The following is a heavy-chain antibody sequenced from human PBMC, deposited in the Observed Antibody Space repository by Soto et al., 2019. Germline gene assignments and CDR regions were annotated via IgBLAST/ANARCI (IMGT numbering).Heavy chain of an antibody. V-gene: IGHV3-23*01. CDR1: GFTFISYG. Sequence: GGSLRLSCATSGFTFISYGMSWVRQAPGKGLEWVSGISARDDSTYYADSVKGRFTISRGNSKNTLYLEMNSLRAEDTAVYYCAKDLASSWYVGEQYFDYWGQGTLVTVSS. CDR3: AKDLASSWYVGEQYFDY. CDR2: ISARDDST. D-gene: IGHD6-13*01. J-gene: IGHJ4*02.